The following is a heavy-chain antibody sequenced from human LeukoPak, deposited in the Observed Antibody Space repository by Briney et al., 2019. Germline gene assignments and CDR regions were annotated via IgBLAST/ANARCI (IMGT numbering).Heavy chain of an antibody. CDR1: GYTFTSYD. D-gene: IGHD3-10*01. Sequence: ASVTVSCKASGYTFTSYDINWVRQATGQALEWMGWMNPHSGNTGYAQKFQGRDTMTRNTSIHTADMELSSLRSEDTAVYYCARGPPGEHYYYYYMDVWGKGTTVTISS. CDR2: MNPHSGNT. CDR3: ARGPPGEHYYYYYMDV. J-gene: IGHJ6*03. V-gene: IGHV1-8*01.